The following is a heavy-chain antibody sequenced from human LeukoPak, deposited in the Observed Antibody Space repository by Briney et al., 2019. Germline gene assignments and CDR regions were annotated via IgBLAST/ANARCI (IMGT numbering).Heavy chain of an antibody. V-gene: IGHV4-59*01. D-gene: IGHD4-17*01. CDR2: ISYIGST. CDR1: GGSISSYY. Sequence: SETLSLTCTVSGGSISSYYWSWIRQPPGKGLDWIAYISYIGSTNYNPSLKSRVTISVDTSKNQFSLKLRSVTAADTAVYYCARDYGDIPPDWYYDLWGRGTLVTVSS. J-gene: IGHJ2*01. CDR3: ARDYGDIPPDWYYDL.